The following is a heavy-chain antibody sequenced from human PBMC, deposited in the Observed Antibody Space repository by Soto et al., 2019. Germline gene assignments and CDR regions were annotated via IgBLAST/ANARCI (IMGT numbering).Heavy chain of an antibody. D-gene: IGHD2-2*01. CDR2: SNPRSGTT. V-gene: IGHV1-46*03. Sequence: QVQRVQSGAEVKKPGASVKVSCKASAYSFTDYYIHWVRQAPGQGLEWMGMSNPRSGTTAYAQKYQGRVSMHSDTSASRAYVELRSLRSEDTAVYSGARDIIVVMPTGMQFWYFDFWGRGCLVTVSS. J-gene: IGHJ2*01. CDR3: ARDIIVVMPTGMQFWYFDF. CDR1: AYSFTDYY.